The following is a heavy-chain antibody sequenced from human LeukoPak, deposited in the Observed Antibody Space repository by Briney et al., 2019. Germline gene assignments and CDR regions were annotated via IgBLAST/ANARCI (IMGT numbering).Heavy chain of an antibody. CDR3: ARVRIGGYCGGDCYSPDY. J-gene: IGHJ4*02. D-gene: IGHD2-21*02. CDR1: GFTFSSYG. V-gene: IGHV3-33*01. CDR2: IWDDGSNK. Sequence: GGSLRLSCAASGFTFSSYGMHWVRQAPGKGLEWWALIWDDGSNKYYADTVKGRFTISRDNSKNTLYLQMNSLRAEDTAMYYCARVRIGGYCGGDCYSPDYWGQGTLVTVSS.